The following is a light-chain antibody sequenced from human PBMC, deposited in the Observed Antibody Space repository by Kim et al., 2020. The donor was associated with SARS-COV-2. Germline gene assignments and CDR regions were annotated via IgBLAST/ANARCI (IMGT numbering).Light chain of an antibody. J-gene: IGKJ5*01. CDR1: QDIRND. CDR3: LQHSTYPFT. Sequence: ASGGDRFTITCRASQDIRNDLGWYQQNPGRAPKRLIYGASSLQSGVPSRCSGSGSGTEFALTISSVQAEDFATYFCLQHSTYPFTFGQGTRLEIK. CDR2: GAS. V-gene: IGKV1-17*01.